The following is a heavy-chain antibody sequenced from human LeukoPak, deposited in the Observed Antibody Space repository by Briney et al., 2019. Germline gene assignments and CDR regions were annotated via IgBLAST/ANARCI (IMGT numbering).Heavy chain of an antibody. CDR3: ARVDTAMVNRSFVP. CDR2: INPNSGGT. CDR1: GYTFTGYY. J-gene: IGHJ5*02. V-gene: IGHV1-2*06. Sequence: ASVKVSCKASGYTFTGYYMHWVRQAPGQGLEWMGRINPNSGGTNYAQKFQGRVTMTRDTSISTAYMELSRLRSDDTAVYYCARVDTAMVNRSFVPWGQGTLVTVSS. D-gene: IGHD5-18*01.